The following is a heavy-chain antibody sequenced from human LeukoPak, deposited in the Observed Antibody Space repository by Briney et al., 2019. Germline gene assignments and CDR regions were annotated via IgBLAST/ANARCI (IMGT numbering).Heavy chain of an antibody. J-gene: IGHJ6*02. Sequence: TGRSLRLSCAASGFTFSSYAMHWVRQAPGKGLEWVAVISYDGSNKYYADSVKGRFTISRDNSKNTLYLQMNSLRVEDTAVYYCARDRKWEIRNYNYYGLDVWGQGTTVTVSS. V-gene: IGHV3-30-3*01. CDR2: ISYDGSNK. CDR1: GFTFSSYA. CDR3: ARDRKWEIRNYNYYGLDV. D-gene: IGHD1-26*01.